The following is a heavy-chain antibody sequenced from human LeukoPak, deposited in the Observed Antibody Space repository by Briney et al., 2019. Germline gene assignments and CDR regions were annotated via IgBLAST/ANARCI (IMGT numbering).Heavy chain of an antibody. CDR2: INAGNGKT. CDR3: ARARWTSTVTTYYLEF. J-gene: IGHJ4*02. Sequence: ASVKVSCKASGYIFTDYAIQWVRQAPGQGLEWMGWINAGNGKTKYSQKFQGRVTITRDTSASTAYMELSGLRSDDTAVYYCARARWTSTVTTYYLEFWGQGTLVTVSS. D-gene: IGHD4-17*01. CDR1: GYIFTDYA. V-gene: IGHV1-3*01.